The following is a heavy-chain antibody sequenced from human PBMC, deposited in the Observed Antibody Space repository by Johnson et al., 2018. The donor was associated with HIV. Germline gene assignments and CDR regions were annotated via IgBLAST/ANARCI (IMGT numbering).Heavy chain of an antibody. D-gene: IGHD2-15*01. V-gene: IGHV3-20*04. J-gene: IGHJ3*02. CDR3: ARANRGRNDAFDI. CDR1: GFTFDDYG. CDR2: INWNGGST. Sequence: MQLVDPVGGLVQPGGSLRLSCSGSGFTFDDYGMSWVRQAPGKGLEWVSGINWNGGSTGYADSVKGRFTISRDNAKNSLYLQMNSLRAGDTAVYYCARANRGRNDAFDIWGQGTMVTVSS.